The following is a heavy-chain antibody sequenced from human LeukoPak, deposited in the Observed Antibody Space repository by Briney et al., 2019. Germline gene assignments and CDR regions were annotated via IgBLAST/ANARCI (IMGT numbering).Heavy chain of an antibody. V-gene: IGHV4-39*01. D-gene: IGHD1-26*01. CDR1: GGSISSSRYY. Sequence: KSSETLSLTCTVSGGSISSSRYYWAWIRQPPGKGLDWIGSISYSGSTYYNSSLKSRLTISVDTSKNQFSLRLSSVTAADTAVYYCGRIIVPGRWYFDQWGQGTLVTVSS. CDR2: ISYSGST. CDR3: GRIIVPGRWYFDQ. J-gene: IGHJ4*02.